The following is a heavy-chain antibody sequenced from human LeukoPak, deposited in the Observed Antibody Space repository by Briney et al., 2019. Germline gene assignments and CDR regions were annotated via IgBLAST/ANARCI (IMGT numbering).Heavy chain of an antibody. J-gene: IGHJ4*02. CDR1: GFTFSSYS. CDR2: ISSSSGTI. Sequence: GGSLRLSCAASGFTFSSYSTNWVRQAPGKGLEWVSYISSSSGTIYYADSVKGRSTISRDNAKNSLYLQMNSLKDDDTAVYYCARERFGDFDYGGQGTLVTVSS. D-gene: IGHD3-10*01. CDR3: ARERFGDFDY. V-gene: IGHV3-48*02.